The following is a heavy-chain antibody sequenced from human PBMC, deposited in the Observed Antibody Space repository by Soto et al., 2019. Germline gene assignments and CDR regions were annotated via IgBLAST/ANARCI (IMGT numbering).Heavy chain of an antibody. CDR2: IYPGDSDT. CDR1: GYSFTSYW. V-gene: IGHV5-51*01. J-gene: IGHJ4*02. D-gene: IGHD3-22*01. Sequence: EVQLVQSGAEVKKPGESLKISCKGSGYSFTSYWIGWVRQMPGKGLEWMGIIYPGDSDTRYSPSFQGQVTISADKSISTAYLQWSSLKASDTAMYYCARHSYYYDSSGYKLHFFDYWGQGTLVTVSS. CDR3: ARHSYYYDSSGYKLHFFDY.